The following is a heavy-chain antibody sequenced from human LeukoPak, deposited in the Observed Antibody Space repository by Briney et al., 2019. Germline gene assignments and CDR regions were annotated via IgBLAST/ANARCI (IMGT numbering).Heavy chain of an antibody. CDR3: AKDGEIGYCSSTSCYWGEFDP. D-gene: IGHD2-2*01. Sequence: GGSLRLSCAAPGFTFSSYAMSWVRQAPGKGLEWVSAISGSGGSTYYADSVKGRFTISRDNSKNTLYLQMNSLRAEDTAVYYCAKDGEIGYCSSTSCYWGEFDPSGQGTLVTVSS. J-gene: IGHJ5*02. V-gene: IGHV3-23*01. CDR1: GFTFSSYA. CDR2: ISGSGGST.